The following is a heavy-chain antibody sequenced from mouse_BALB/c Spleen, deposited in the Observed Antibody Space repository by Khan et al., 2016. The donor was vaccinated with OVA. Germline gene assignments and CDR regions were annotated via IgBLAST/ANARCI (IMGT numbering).Heavy chain of an antibody. J-gene: IGHJ3*01. CDR2: IDPFSGGT. V-gene: IGHV1S135*01. CDR3: TRHGYVAWFTY. CDR1: GYSFTTYY. Sequence: LEESGPELMKPGASVKISCKASGYSFTTYYIHWIMQSPGKSLEWIGYIDPFSGGTTYNQKFKGKATLTVDKSSSTAYIHLSILTSEDSSVYYCTRHGYVAWFTYWGQGTLVTVSA. D-gene: IGHD2-2*01.